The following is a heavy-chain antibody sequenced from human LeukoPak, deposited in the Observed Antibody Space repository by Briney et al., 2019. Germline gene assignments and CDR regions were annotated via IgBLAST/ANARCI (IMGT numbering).Heavy chain of an antibody. Sequence: GGSLRLSCAASGLTFSSYDMHWVRQAPGKGLEWVSSIGATGDTYYAGSVKGRFTISRDNAKNTLYLQMNSLRAEDTAVYYCAVSATARGGYDSWGQGTLVTVSS. J-gene: IGHJ4*02. D-gene: IGHD3-10*01. CDR3: AVSATARGGYDS. V-gene: IGHV3-13*01. CDR2: IGATGDT. CDR1: GLTFSSYD.